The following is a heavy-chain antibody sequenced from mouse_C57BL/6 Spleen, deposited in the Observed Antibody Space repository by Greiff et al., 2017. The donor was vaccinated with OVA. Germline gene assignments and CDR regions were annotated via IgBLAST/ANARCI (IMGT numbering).Heavy chain of an antibody. V-gene: IGHV1-15*01. Sequence: QVQLQQSGAELVRPGASVTLSCKASGYTFPDYEMHWVKQTPVPGLEWIGAIDPETGGTAYNQKFKGKAILTADKSSSTAYMELRSLTSEDSAVYYCTRKGFYYGSSYVWFAYWGQGTLVTVSA. D-gene: IGHD1-1*01. J-gene: IGHJ3*01. CDR1: GYTFPDYE. CDR2: IDPETGGT. CDR3: TRKGFYYGSSYVWFAY.